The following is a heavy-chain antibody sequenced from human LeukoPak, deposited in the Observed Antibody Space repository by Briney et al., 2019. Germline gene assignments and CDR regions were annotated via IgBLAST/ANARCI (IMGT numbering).Heavy chain of an antibody. CDR2: IRYDGTNK. CDR3: AKDPHYYGSGRKYYFDY. V-gene: IGHV3-30*02. J-gene: IGHJ4*02. CDR1: GFTFSNYG. D-gene: IGHD3-10*01. Sequence: PGGSLRLSCAASGFTFSNYGMHWVRQAPGKGLEWVAFIRYDGTNKDYADSVKGRFTISRDNSKSTLFLRMNSLRPEDTAVYYCAKDPHYYGSGRKYYFDYWGQGTLVTVSS.